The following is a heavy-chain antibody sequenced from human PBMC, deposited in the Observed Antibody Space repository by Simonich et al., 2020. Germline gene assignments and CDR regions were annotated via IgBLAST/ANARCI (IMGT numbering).Heavy chain of an antibody. J-gene: IGHJ4*02. CDR1: GFTFSSYE. CDR2: ISSSGSTI. D-gene: IGHD4-17*01. V-gene: IGHV3-48*03. CDR3: ARHYYGDYYFDY. Sequence: EVQPVESGGGLVQPGGSLRLSCAASGFTFSSYEMNWVRQAPGKGLEGVSYISSSGSTIYYADSVKGRFTISRDNAKNSLYLQMNSLRAEDTAVYYCARHYYGDYYFDYWGQGTLVTVSS.